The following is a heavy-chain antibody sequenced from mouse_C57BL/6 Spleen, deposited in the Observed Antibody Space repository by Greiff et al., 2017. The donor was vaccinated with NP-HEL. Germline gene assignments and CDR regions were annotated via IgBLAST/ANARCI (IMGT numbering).Heavy chain of an antibody. CDR1: GFSLTSYG. D-gene: IGHD1-1*01. V-gene: IGHV2-2*01. J-gene: IGHJ1*03. CDR2: IWSGGST. CDR3: ARKTVVATGYFDV. Sequence: VKLVESGPGLVQPSQSLSITCTVSGFSLTSYGVHWVRQSPGKGLEWLGVIWSGGSTDYNAAFISRLSISKDNSKSQVFFKMNSLQADDTAIYYCARKTVVATGYFDVWGTGTTVTVSS.